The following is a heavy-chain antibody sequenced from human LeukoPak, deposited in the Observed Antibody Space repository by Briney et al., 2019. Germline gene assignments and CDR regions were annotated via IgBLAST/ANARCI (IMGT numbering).Heavy chain of an antibody. D-gene: IGHD6-19*01. V-gene: IGHV1-24*01. CDR1: GHSLTELS. Sequence: GASVKVSCKVSGHSLTELSIHWVRQAPGKGLEWMGGFDPEAGATLYAQSFQDRVIMTEDTSIDTTYMELTSLRFDDTAVYFCATDLAVAASGGFDYWGQGTLITVSS. CDR2: FDPEAGAT. J-gene: IGHJ4*02. CDR3: ATDLAVAASGGFDY.